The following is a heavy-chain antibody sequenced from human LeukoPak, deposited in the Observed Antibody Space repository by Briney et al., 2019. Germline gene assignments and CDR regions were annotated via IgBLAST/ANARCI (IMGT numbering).Heavy chain of an antibody. CDR1: GVSFSGYY. J-gene: IGHJ6*03. D-gene: IGHD3-10*01. Sequence: PSETLSLTCAVYGVSFSGYYWRWIRQPPGKGLECIGEINHSGSTNYNPSLKSRVPISVDTSKNQFSLKLSSETAADTAVDYGAREGPIAMVRGYYYYMDVWGRGTTVTVSS. V-gene: IGHV4-34*01. CDR3: AREGPIAMVRGYYYYMDV. CDR2: INHSGST.